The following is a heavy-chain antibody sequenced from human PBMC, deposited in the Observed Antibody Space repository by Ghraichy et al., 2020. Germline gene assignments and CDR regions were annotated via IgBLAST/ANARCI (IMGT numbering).Heavy chain of an antibody. CDR1: GFTFSSYS. J-gene: IGHJ4*02. CDR3: ARDWYYDSSGYGNY. D-gene: IGHD3-22*01. CDR2: ISSSSSTI. V-gene: IGHV3-48*02. Sequence: GGSLRLSCAASGFTFSSYSMNWVRQAPGKGLEWVSYISSSSSTIYYADSVKGRFTISRDNAKNSLYLQMNSLRDEDTAVYYCARDWYYDSSGYGNYWGQGTLVTVSS.